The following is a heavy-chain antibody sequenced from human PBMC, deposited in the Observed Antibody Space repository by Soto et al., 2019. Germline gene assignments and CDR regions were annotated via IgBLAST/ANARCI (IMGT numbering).Heavy chain of an antibody. Sequence: QVQLQESAPGLVKPSETLSLTCTVSGGSISSYYWSWIRQPPGKGMEWIGSIYYSGSTNYIPSLKSGVAISVHTSKNQLSLKLSSVTAADTAVYYCARRYRGTLDYWGQGTLVTVSS. D-gene: IGHD1-26*01. CDR2: IYYSGST. V-gene: IGHV4-59*08. J-gene: IGHJ4*02. CDR1: GGSISSYY. CDR3: ARRYRGTLDY.